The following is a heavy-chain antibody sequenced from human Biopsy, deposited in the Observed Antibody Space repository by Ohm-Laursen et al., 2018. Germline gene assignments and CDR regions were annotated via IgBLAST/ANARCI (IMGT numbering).Heavy chain of an antibody. CDR2: INHSGRT. CDR3: VRGVDYYDPYHYYALDV. J-gene: IGHJ6*02. CDR1: GESFNGYY. D-gene: IGHD3-22*01. Sequence: SETLSLTCTVYGESFNGYYWSWIRQTPGKGLEWIGEINHSGRTNYNPSLKSRVPISVDTSKNQFSLKVRFVTAADTAVYYCVRGVDYYDPYHYYALDVWGQGTTVTVSS. V-gene: IGHV4-34*01.